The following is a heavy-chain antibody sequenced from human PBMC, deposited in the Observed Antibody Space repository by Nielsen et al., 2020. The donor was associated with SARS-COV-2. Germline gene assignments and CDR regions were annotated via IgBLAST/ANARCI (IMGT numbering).Heavy chain of an antibody. J-gene: IGHJ6*03. CDR2: ISYDGSNK. V-gene: IGHV3-30-3*01. Sequence: GESLKISCAASGFTFSSYAMHWVRQAPGKGLEWVAVISYDGSNKYYADSVKGRFTISRDNSKNTLYLQMNSLRAEDTAVYYCARGGSGYYSYYYYMDVWGKGTTVTVSS. CDR1: GFTFSSYA. D-gene: IGHD3-3*01. CDR3: ARGGSGYYSYYYYMDV.